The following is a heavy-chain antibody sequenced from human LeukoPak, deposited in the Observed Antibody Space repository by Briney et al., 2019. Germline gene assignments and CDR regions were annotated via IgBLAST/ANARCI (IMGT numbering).Heavy chain of an antibody. CDR3: ARFGLRSTHFDY. CDR2: IYYSGST. V-gene: IGHV4-59*01. J-gene: IGHJ4*02. Sequence: SETLSLTCTVSGGSISSYYWSWIRQPPGKGLEWIGYIYYSGSTNYNPSLKSRVTISVDTSKNQFSLKLSSVTAADTAVYYCARFGLRSTHFDYWGQGTLVTVSS. CDR1: GGSISSYY. D-gene: IGHD5-12*01.